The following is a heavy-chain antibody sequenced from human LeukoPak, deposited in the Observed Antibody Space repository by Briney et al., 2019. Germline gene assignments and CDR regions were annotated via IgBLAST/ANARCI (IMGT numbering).Heavy chain of an antibody. J-gene: IGHJ4*02. Sequence: GGSLRLSCAASGFPFSSYSMTWIRQAPGKGLEWVSYISSSGSTIYYADSVKGRFTISRGNAKNSLYLQMNSLRAEDTAVYYCARDPFIVATPGLDYWGQGTLVTVSS. V-gene: IGHV3-11*01. CDR1: GFPFSSYS. CDR3: ARDPFIVATPGLDY. D-gene: IGHD5-12*01. CDR2: ISSSGSTI.